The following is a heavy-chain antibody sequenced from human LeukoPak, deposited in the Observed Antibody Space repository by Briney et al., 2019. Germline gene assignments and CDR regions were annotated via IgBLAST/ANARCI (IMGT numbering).Heavy chain of an antibody. CDR3: ARDKGYPTAFDI. J-gene: IGHJ3*02. CDR1: GGSISSSIYY. V-gene: IGHV4-39*07. CDR2: VFYNGAT. D-gene: IGHD5-12*01. Sequence: SETLSLTCIVSGGSISSSIYYWAWVRQPPGKGLEWIGTVFYNGATQYSPSLRSRVTISIDTSTNQFSLKLTSVTAADTALYYCARDKGYPTAFDIWGQGTMVTVSS.